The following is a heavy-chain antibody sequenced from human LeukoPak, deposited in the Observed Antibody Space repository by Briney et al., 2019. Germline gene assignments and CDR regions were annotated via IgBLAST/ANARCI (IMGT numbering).Heavy chain of an antibody. CDR1: IYSISSGYY. CDR3: ARINGDYLIDY. CDR2: IHHSGST. Sequence: SETLSLTCAVSIYSISSGYYWGWSRQPPGKGLEWIGSIHHSGSTYYNPSLKSRVTISVDTSNNQFSLKLTSVTAADTALYYCARINGDYLIDYWGQGTLVTVSS. D-gene: IGHD4-17*01. J-gene: IGHJ4*02. V-gene: IGHV4-38-2*01.